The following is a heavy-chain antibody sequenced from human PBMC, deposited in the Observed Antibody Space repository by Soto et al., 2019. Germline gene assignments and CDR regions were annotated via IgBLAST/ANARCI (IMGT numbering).Heavy chain of an antibody. D-gene: IGHD3-3*01. V-gene: IGHV3-30*18. CDR3: AKATLLEAEHNTLYNDYGMDV. CDR1: GFTFSSYG. Sequence: GGSLRLSCAASGFTFSSYGMHWVRQAPGKGLVRVAVISYDGSNKYYADSAKGRLTISRDNSKNTVNLQMTCPRAEDTALYYFAKATLLEAEHNTLYNDYGMDVWGQGTTVTVSS. CDR2: ISYDGSNK. J-gene: IGHJ6*02.